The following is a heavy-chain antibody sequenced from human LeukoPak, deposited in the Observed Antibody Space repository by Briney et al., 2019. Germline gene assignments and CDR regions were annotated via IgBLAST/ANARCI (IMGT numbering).Heavy chain of an antibody. CDR2: ISYDGRHK. CDR1: GFTFDSFG. D-gene: IGHD3-9*01. Sequence: AGKSLRLSCAASGFTFDSFGLHWVRQAPGKGLEWVAVISYDGRHKYYGDSVKGRFTISRDNSKNTLFLQMSSLRVEDTAVYYCAKDSARYFDWRSFTDLGLDYWGQGILVTVSS. V-gene: IGHV3-30*18. J-gene: IGHJ4*02. CDR3: AKDSARYFDWRSFTDLGLDY.